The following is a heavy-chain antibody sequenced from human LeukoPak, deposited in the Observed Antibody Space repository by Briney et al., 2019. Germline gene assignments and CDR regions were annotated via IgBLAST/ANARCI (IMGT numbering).Heavy chain of an antibody. V-gene: IGHV5-51*01. D-gene: IGHD6-19*01. J-gene: IGHJ4*02. Sequence: GEPLKISCKGSEYSFTSYWIGWVRQMPGKGLEWMGIIYPGDSDTRYSPSFQGQVTISADKSINTAYLQWSSLKASDTAMYCCARRAVVNYYFDYWGQGTLVTVSS. CDR3: ARRAVVNYYFDY. CDR2: IYPGDSDT. CDR1: EYSFTSYW.